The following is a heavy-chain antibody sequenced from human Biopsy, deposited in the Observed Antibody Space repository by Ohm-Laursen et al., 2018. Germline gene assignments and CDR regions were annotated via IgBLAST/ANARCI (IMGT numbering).Heavy chain of an antibody. V-gene: IGHV4-59*01. J-gene: IGHJ4*02. D-gene: IGHD3-16*01. CDR3: ARDSRGGHLNTTLITGKNLDS. Sequence: PGTLSLTCPVSRDSISNYYWTWIRQSPGKGLEWIGYIYYTGSANYNPSVKSRVTISVDTSKNQFSLKLNPVTAADTAVYFCARDSRGGHLNTTLITGKNLDSWGQGILVTVSS. CDR2: IYYTGSA. CDR1: RDSISNYY.